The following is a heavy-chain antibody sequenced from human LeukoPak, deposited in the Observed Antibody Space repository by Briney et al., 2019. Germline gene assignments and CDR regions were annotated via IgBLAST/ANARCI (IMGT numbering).Heavy chain of an antibody. CDR1: GFTFSNTA. J-gene: IGHJ4*02. CDR3: AKGNILTGPPDS. Sequence: GGSLRLSCAASGFTFSNTAMSWVRQAPGKGLEWLSIISGSGLNAYYADSVKGRFTISRDNSKSTLFLQMNSLRAEDTALYYCAKGNILTGPPDSWGQGTLVTVSS. CDR2: ISGSGLNA. V-gene: IGHV3-23*01. D-gene: IGHD3-9*01.